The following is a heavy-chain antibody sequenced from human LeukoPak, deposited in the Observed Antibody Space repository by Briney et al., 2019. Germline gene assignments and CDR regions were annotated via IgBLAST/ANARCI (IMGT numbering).Heavy chain of an antibody. CDR2: IYSDNT. V-gene: IGHV3-53*01. CDR3: AIGIAARSKTFDY. D-gene: IGHD6-6*01. J-gene: IGHJ4*02. Sequence: GGSLRLSCTVSGFTVSSNSMSWVRQAPGKGLEWVSFIYSDNTHYSDSVKGRFTISRDNSKNTLYLQMNSLRAEDTAVYYCAIGIAARSKTFDYWGQGTLVTVSS. CDR1: GFTVSSNS.